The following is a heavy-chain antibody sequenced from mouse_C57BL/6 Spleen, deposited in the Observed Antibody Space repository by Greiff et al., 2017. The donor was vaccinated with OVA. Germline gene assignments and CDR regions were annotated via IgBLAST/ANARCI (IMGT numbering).Heavy chain of an antibody. CDR1: GYTFTSYW. D-gene: IGHD1-1*01. Sequence: QVQLQQPGAELVRPGSSVKLSCKASGYTFTSYWMHWVKQRPIQGLEWIGNIDPSDSETHYNQQFKDKATLTVDKSSSTAYMQLSSLTSEDSAVYYCARNARDYGSSYYAMDYWGQGTSVTVSS. CDR2: IDPSDSET. V-gene: IGHV1-52*01. J-gene: IGHJ4*01. CDR3: ARNARDYGSSYYAMDY.